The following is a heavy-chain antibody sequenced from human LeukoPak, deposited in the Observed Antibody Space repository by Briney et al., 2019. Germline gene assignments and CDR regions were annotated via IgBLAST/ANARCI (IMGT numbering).Heavy chain of an antibody. CDR3: VRGQLWSYYHDY. V-gene: IGHV3-74*01. D-gene: IGHD5-18*01. CDR2: INPDGSTT. Sequence: QPGGSLRLSCAASGFTFSSYWMHWVRQAPGKGLVWVSRINPDGSTTSYADSVKGRFTISRDSAKNTLYLQMNSLRAEDTAVCYCVRGQLWSYYHDYWGQGTLVTVSS. CDR1: GFTFSSYW. J-gene: IGHJ4*02.